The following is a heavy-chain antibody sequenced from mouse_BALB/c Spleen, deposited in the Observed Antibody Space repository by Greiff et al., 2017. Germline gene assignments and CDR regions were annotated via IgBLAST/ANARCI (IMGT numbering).Heavy chain of an antibody. J-gene: IGHJ4*01. V-gene: IGHV1-82*01. CDR2: IYPGDGDT. Sequence: VQLQQSGPELVKPGASVKISCKASGYAFSSSWMNWVKQRPGQGLEWIGRIYPGDGDTNYNGKFKGKATLTADKSSSTAYMQLSSLTSVDSAVYFCARGGSTMITTYAMDYWGQGTSVTVSS. CDR1: GYAFSSSW. CDR3: ARGGSTMITTYAMDY. D-gene: IGHD2-4*01.